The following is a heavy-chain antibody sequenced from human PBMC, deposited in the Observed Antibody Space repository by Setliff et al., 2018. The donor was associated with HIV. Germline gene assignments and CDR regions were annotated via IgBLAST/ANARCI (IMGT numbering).Heavy chain of an antibody. J-gene: IGHJ5*02. Sequence: ASVKVSCKASGYTFTSYILHWVRQAAGQGLEWVGRIAPSSGGIHYAQKCQDRVTMTRDTSTSTVYMDLSRLRSEDTAVDYCARRADWFDLWGQGTLVTVSS. CDR1: GYTFTSYI. CDR2: IAPSSGGI. V-gene: IGHV1-46*01. CDR3: ARRADWFDL.